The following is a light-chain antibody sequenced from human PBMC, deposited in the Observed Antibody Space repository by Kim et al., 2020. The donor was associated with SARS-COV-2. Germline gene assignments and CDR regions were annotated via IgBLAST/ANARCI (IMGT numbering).Light chain of an antibody. Sequence: ASVGDRVTITCRASQSISSYLNWYQQKPGKAPKLLMYAASSLQSGVPSRFSGSGSGTDFTLTISSLQPEDFATYYCQQSYSTPRTFGQGTKVDIK. CDR1: QSISSY. J-gene: IGKJ1*01. CDR3: QQSYSTPRT. V-gene: IGKV1-39*01. CDR2: AAS.